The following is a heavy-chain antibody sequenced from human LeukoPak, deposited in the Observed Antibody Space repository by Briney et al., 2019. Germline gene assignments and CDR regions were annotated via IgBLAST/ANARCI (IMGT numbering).Heavy chain of an antibody. J-gene: IGHJ4*02. CDR2: MNPNSGNT. D-gene: IGHD6-13*01. CDR3: ARSGYLLAAAASY. CDR1: GYTFTSYD. Sequence: VASVKVSCKASGYTFTSYDINWVRQATGQGLEWMGWMNPNSGNTGYAQKFQGRVTMARNTSISTAYMELSSLRSEDTAVYYCARSGYLLAAAASYWGQGTLVTVSS. V-gene: IGHV1-8*01.